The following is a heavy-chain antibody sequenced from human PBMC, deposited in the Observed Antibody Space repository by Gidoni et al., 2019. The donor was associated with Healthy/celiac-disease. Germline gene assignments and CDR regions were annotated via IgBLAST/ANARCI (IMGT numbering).Heavy chain of an antibody. V-gene: IGHV3-33*01. CDR1: GFTFSSYG. CDR3: ARGDIVVVESRARGFDP. Sequence: QVQLVESGGGVVQPGRSLRLSCAASGFTFSSYGMDWVRQAPGKGREWVAVIWYDGSNKYYADSVKGRFTISRDNSKNTLYLQMNSLRAEDTAVYYCARGDIVVVESRARGFDPWGQGTLVTVSS. CDR2: IWYDGSNK. D-gene: IGHD2-15*01. J-gene: IGHJ5*02.